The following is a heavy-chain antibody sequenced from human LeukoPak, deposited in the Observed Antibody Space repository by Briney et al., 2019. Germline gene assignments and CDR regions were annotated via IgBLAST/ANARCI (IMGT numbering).Heavy chain of an antibody. CDR2: MNPNSGNT. D-gene: IGHD5-18*01. J-gene: IGHJ6*02. V-gene: IGHV1-8*01. CDR3: ARGSVDTNYYYGMDV. Sequence: GASVKVPCKASGYTFTSYDINWVRQATGQGLEWMGWMNPNSGNTGYAQKFQGRVTMTRNTSISTAYMELSSLRSEDTAVYYCARGSVDTNYYYGMDVWGQGTTVTVSS. CDR1: GYTFTSYD.